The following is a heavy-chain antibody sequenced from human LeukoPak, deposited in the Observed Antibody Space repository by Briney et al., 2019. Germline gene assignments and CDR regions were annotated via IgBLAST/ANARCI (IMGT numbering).Heavy chain of an antibody. Sequence: ASETLSLTCTVSGGSVRSSSYYWGWIRQPPGKGLEWIGSIYHSGSTYYNPSLKSRVTISVDTSKNQFSLKLSSVTAADTAVYYCARQSGYSYYYFDYWGQGTLVTVSS. CDR3: ARQSGYSYYYFDY. CDR2: IYHSGST. V-gene: IGHV4-39*01. CDR1: GGSVRSSSYY. J-gene: IGHJ4*02. D-gene: IGHD5-18*01.